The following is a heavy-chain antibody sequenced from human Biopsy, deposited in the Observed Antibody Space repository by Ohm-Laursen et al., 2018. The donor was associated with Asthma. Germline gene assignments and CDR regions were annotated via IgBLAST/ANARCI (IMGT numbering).Heavy chain of an antibody. Sequence: ASVKVSCKPSGYTFNSAGITWVRQAPGQGLEWMGWISVYNGNTKVAQKLQDRVTMITDTSTSTAYMELRSLRSDDTAVYFCARAVDYSHYYGIDVWGQGTTVTVS. CDR1: GYTFNSAG. V-gene: IGHV1-18*01. CDR2: ISVYNGNT. J-gene: IGHJ6*02. D-gene: IGHD3-10*01. CDR3: ARAVDYSHYYGIDV.